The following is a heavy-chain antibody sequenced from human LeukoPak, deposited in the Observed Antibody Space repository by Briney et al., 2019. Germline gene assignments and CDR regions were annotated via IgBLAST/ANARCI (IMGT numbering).Heavy chain of an antibody. CDR2: IYGSGNT. CDR3: ARETSLAGFASGLGFNY. CDR1: GASISSWY. V-gene: IGHV4-59*01. D-gene: IGHD6-19*01. Sequence: PSETLSLTCTVSGASISSWYWSWIRQPPGKGLEWIGYIYGSGNTNYNPSLKSRVTMSIDTSKNQFSLKLTSVTAADTATYYCARETSLAGFASGLGFNYWGQGILVTVSS. J-gene: IGHJ4*02.